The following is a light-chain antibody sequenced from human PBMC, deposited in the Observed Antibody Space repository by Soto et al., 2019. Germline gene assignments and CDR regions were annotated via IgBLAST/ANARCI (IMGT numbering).Light chain of an antibody. Sequence: QSVLAQPPSASGSPGQSVTISCTGTSTDVGGYNSVSWYQQLPGKAPKLIIYEVTKRPSGVPDRFSGSKSGNTASLTVSGLQAEDDADYFCSSYAGSNNYDVFRTGTKLPVL. V-gene: IGLV2-8*01. CDR3: SSYAGSNNYDV. J-gene: IGLJ1*01. CDR1: STDVGGYNS. CDR2: EVT.